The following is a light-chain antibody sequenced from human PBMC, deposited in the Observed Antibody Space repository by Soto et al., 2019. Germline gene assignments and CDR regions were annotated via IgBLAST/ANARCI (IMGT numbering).Light chain of an antibody. J-gene: IGLJ7*01. CDR1: SSDVGGYLY. CDR2: DVS. V-gene: IGLV2-14*03. Sequence: QSVLTQPASVSGSPGQSITISCTGTSSDVGGYLYVSWYQHHPGKAPKLIIYDVSNRPSGVSNRFSGSKSGNTASLTISGLQAEDEGDYYCASFTSRSTAVFGGGTQLTVL. CDR3: ASFTSRSTAV.